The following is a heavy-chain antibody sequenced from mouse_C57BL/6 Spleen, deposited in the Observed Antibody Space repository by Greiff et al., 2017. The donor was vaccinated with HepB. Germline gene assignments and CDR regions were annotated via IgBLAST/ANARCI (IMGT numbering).Heavy chain of an antibody. CDR2: ISDGGSYT. J-gene: IGHJ4*01. Sequence: VQLKESGGGLVKPGGSLKLSCAASGFTFSSYAMSWVRQTPEKRLEWVATISDGGSYTDYPDNLKGRYTISRDNAKNNLYLQLSHLKSEDTAMYYCARDPSSHYYGSSYGAMDYWGQGTSVTVSS. V-gene: IGHV5-4*01. D-gene: IGHD1-1*01. CDR3: ARDPSSHYYGSSYGAMDY. CDR1: GFTFSSYA.